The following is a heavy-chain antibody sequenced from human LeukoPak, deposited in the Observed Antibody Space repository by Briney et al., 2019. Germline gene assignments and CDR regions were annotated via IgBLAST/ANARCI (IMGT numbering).Heavy chain of an antibody. J-gene: IGHJ6*02. CDR2: ISASGGRT. V-gene: IGHV3-23*01. Sequence: GGSLRLSCAASGFTFSTYAMSWVRQAPGKGLEWVAGISASGGRTYYADSVKSRFTISRDNSKNTVHVQMNSLRAEDTAVYYCTKKGESLDYYYMDVWGRGTTVTVSS. D-gene: IGHD3-10*01. CDR3: TKKGESLDYYYMDV. CDR1: GFTFSTYA.